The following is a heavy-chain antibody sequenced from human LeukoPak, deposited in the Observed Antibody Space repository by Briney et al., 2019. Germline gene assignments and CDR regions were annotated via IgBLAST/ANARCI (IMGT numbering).Heavy chain of an antibody. Sequence: GGSLRLSCAASGFTFSSYAMSWVRQAPGKGLEWVSAISGSGGSTYYADSVKGRFTISRDNSKNTLYLQMNSLRAEDTAVYYCAKNNYYYDSSGYRFPGYFQHWGQGTLVTVSS. D-gene: IGHD3-22*01. CDR1: GFTFSSYA. J-gene: IGHJ1*01. CDR3: AKNNYYYDSSGYRFPGYFQH. CDR2: ISGSGGST. V-gene: IGHV3-23*01.